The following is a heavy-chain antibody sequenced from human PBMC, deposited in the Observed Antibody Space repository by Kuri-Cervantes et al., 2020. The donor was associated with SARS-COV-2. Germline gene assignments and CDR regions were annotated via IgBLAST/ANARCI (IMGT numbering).Heavy chain of an antibody. D-gene: IGHD1-26*01. CDR3: ARARRDSGSYEAYYYYYYMDV. CDR1: GGSISSHY. V-gene: IGHV4-59*11. Sequence: SETLSLTCTVSGGSISSHYWSWIRQPPGKGLEWIGYIYYSGSTNYNPSLKSRVTISVDTSKNQFSLKLSSVTAADTAVYYCARARRDSGSYEAYYYYYYMDVWGKGTTVTVSS. CDR2: IYYSGST. J-gene: IGHJ6*03.